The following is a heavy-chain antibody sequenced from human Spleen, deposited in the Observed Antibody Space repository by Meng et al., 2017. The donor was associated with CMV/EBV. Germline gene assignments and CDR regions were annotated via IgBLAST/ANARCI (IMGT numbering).Heavy chain of an antibody. CDR2: INPRGGST. CDR1: GYTFTSNY. CDR3: ATQLGRGDAFDI. J-gene: IGHJ3*02. D-gene: IGHD7-27*01. V-gene: IGHV1-46*01. Sequence: ASVKVSCKASGYTFTSNYMHWVRQAPGQGLEWMGIINPRGGSTTYAQKFQGRVTMTRDTSTSTVYMELSSLRCDDTAVYYCATQLGRGDAFDIWGQGTMVTVSS.